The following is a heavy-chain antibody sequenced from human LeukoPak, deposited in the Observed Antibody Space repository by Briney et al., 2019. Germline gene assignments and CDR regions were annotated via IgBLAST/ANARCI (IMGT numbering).Heavy chain of an antibody. D-gene: IGHD3-3*01. Sequence: GASVKVSCKASGYTFTNYDINWVRQATGQGLEWMGWVNPNSGYTGYAQKFQGRITITTDTSISTAYTELSSLRSEDTAVYYCARVGFWSAYQPRGSRKYYFDYWSQGTLVTVSS. V-gene: IGHV1-8*03. CDR2: VNPNSGYT. CDR3: ARVGFWSAYQPRGSRKYYFDY. J-gene: IGHJ4*02. CDR1: GYTFTNYD.